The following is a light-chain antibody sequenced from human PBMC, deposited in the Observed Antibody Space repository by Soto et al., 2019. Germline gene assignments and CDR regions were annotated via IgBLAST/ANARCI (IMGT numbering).Light chain of an antibody. CDR2: EGN. Sequence: QSALTQPASVSESPGQSITISCTGTSSDVGSYKFVSWYQQHPGKAPKLMIYEGNKRPSGVSDRFSGSKSGNTASLTISGLQSDDEADYYCCSYAGSSNVFGTGTKLTVL. J-gene: IGLJ1*01. CDR3: CSYAGSSNV. CDR1: SSDVGSYKF. V-gene: IGLV2-23*03.